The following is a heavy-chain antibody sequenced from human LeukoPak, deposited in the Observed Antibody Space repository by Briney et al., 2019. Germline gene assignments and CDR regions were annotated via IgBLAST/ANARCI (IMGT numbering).Heavy chain of an antibody. CDR3: ARVAYSSSWYPYYYYGMDV. D-gene: IGHD6-13*01. CDR1: GYTFTSYG. J-gene: IGHJ6*02. V-gene: IGHV1-18*01. Sequence: ASVKVSCKASGYTFTSYGISWVRQAPGQGLDWMGWISAYNGNTNYAQKLQGRVTMTTDTSTSTAYIELTSLRSDDTAVYYCARVAYSSSWYPYYYYGMDVWGQGTTVTVSS. CDR2: ISAYNGNT.